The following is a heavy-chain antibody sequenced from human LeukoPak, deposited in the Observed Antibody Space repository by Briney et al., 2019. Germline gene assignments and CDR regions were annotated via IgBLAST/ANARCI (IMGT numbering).Heavy chain of an antibody. CDR3: ADLVESDFDY. CDR2: ISGRCGST. V-gene: IGHV3-23*01. D-gene: IGHD2-15*01. Sequence: GGSVGLSHAASILPHCSYAMRGVPQASGKGLEWGSSISGRCGSTFYADSAEGRFTISRDNSKNTLHLQMNSQSAEDRAVYYCADLVESDFDYWGQGTLVTVSS. J-gene: IGHJ4*02. CDR1: ILPHCSYA.